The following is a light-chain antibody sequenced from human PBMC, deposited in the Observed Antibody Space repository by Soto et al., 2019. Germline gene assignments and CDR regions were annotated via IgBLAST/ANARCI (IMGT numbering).Light chain of an antibody. V-gene: IGKV1D-12*01. J-gene: IGKJ5*01. CDR2: GAS. CDR3: QQAISFPIT. CDR1: QGISTW. Sequence: DIQMTQSPSSVSASVGDRVTITCRASQGISTWLAWYQQKPGRAPNLLIYGASTLQSGVPSRFRGSGSGTYFTLTISSLQPEDFATYYCQQAISFPITFGQGTRLEIK.